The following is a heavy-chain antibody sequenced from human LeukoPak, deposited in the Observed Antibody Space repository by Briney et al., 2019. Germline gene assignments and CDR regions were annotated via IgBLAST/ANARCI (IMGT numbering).Heavy chain of an antibody. D-gene: IGHD3-10*01. V-gene: IGHV3-21*01. CDR2: ISSSSSYI. CDR1: GFTFSSYS. J-gene: IGHJ3*01. CDR3: ARGRSITLLRGVAMSDGFDV. Sequence: GGSLRLSCAASGFTFSSYSMNWVRQAPGKGLEWVSSISSSSSYIYYADSVKGRFTISRDNAKNSLYLQMNSLRAEDTAVYYCARGRSITLLRGVAMSDGFDVWGQGAMVTVPS.